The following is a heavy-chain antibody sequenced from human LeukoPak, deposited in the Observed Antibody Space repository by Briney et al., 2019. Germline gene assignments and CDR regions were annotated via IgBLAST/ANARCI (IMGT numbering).Heavy chain of an antibody. J-gene: IGHJ5*02. V-gene: IGHV3-7*01. CDR2: IRQDESER. D-gene: IGHD3-10*01. CDR3: ARDLSSSDGSADP. Sequence: GGSLRLSCEGSGFSFSSYWMTWVRQSPGKGPEWVANIRQDESERYTVDSVKGRFTISRDNAKNSVYLQMNSLRAEDTAVYYCARDLSSSDGSADPWGQGTLVTVSS. CDR1: GFSFSSYW.